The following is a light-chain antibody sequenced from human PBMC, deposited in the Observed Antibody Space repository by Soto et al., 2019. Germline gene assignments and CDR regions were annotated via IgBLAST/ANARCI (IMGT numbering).Light chain of an antibody. Sequence: EIVLTQSPATLSLSPGERATLSCRASQSVSSYLACYQQKPGQAPRLLIYDASNRATGIPARLSGSGSGTDFTLTISSLEPEDFAVYYCQQRSNGLTFGGGTKVEIK. CDR2: DAS. CDR3: QQRSNGLT. V-gene: IGKV3-11*01. CDR1: QSVSSY. J-gene: IGKJ4*01.